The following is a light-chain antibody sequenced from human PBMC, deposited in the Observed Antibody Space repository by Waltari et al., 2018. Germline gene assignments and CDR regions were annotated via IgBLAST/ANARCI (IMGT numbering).Light chain of an antibody. Sequence: DIQMTQSPSSLSASVGDRVTITCRASQSISIYLNWYQQKPGKAPKLLIYAASSLESGVPSRFSGSRSGTDFTLTISTLQPEDFATYYCQQGYSTPRMYTFGQGTKLEIK. J-gene: IGKJ2*01. CDR2: AAS. CDR1: QSISIY. V-gene: IGKV1-39*01. CDR3: QQGYSTPRMYT.